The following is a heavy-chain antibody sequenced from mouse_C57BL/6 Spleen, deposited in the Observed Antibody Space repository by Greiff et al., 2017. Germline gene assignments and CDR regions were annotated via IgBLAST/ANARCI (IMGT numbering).Heavy chain of an antibody. V-gene: IGHV1-52*01. CDR2: IYPSDSET. D-gene: IGHD2-3*01. CDR1: GYTFTSYW. CDR3: ERPDGFYWYLDV. J-gene: IGHJ1*03. Sequence: QVQLQQPGAELVRPGSSVKLSCKASGYTFTSYWMHWVKQRPIQGLEWIGNIYPSDSETNYNHKFKDKATLTVDNSSSTAYMQLSSLTSEDSAVYYCERPDGFYWYLDVWGKGTTVTVSS.